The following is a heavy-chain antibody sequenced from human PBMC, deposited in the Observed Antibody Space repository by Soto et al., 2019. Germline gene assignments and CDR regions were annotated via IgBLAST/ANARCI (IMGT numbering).Heavy chain of an antibody. V-gene: IGHV4-61*01. Sequence: SETLSLTCTVSGGSVSSGSYYWSWIRQPPGKGLEWIGYIYYSGSTDYNPSLKSRVTLSVDTSKNQFSLNLSSPTAADTAVYYCARDSGIAAAGLDYWGQGTLVTVSS. CDR3: ARDSGIAAAGLDY. CDR1: GGSVSSGSYY. CDR2: IYYSGST. J-gene: IGHJ4*02. D-gene: IGHD6-13*01.